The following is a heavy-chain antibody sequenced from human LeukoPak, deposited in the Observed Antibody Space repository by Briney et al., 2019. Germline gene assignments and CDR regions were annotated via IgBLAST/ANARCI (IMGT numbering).Heavy chain of an antibody. J-gene: IGHJ4*02. D-gene: IGHD4-11*01. Sequence: ASVKVSCKASGYTLTDCYIHWVRQAPGQGLEWMGWINPNSGVTNYAQKFQGRVTLTRDTPISTAYMEVSRLRSDDTAVYYCARAHMTTVTFGDYGGQGTLVTVSS. CDR3: ARAHMTTVTFGDY. V-gene: IGHV1-2*02. CDR1: GYTLTDCY. CDR2: INPNSGVT.